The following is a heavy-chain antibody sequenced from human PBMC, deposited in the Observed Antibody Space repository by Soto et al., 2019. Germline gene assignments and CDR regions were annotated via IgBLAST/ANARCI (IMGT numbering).Heavy chain of an antibody. D-gene: IGHD3-9*01. CDR3: ARGAEPRYFDWLLGSPSWFDP. CDR1: GYTFTSYG. V-gene: IGHV1-18*01. CDR2: ISAYNGNT. Sequence: ASVKVSCKASGYTFTSYGISWVRQAPGQGLEWMGWISAYNGNTNYAQKLQGRVTMTTDTSKSTAYMEMRSLRADDTAVYYCARGAEPRYFDWLLGSPSWFDPWGQGTLVTVSS. J-gene: IGHJ5*02.